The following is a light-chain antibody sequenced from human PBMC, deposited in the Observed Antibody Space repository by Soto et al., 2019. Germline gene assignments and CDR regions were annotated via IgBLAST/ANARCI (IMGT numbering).Light chain of an antibody. CDR3: MQSLQTPWT. CDR2: LGS. J-gene: IGKJ1*01. Sequence: DIVVTQSPLSLPVTPGEPASISCRSSQSLLHSNGYNYLDWYLQKPGQSPQLLIYLGSDRASGVPDRFSGSGSGPDFTLKITRVEAEDVGVYYCMQSLQTPWTFGQGTKVEI. CDR1: QSLLHSNGYNY. V-gene: IGKV2-28*01.